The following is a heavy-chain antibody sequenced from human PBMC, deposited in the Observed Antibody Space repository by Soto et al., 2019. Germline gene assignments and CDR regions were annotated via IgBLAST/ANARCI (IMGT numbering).Heavy chain of an antibody. V-gene: IGHV3-64*01. Sequence: EVQLVESGGGLVQPGGSLRLSCAASGFTFSSYAMHWVRQAPGKGLEYVSVITSSGGNTDYASSMKGRFTISRDNSKNTLYLQMGSLRAEDMAVYYCARRIPFGYGMDVW. CDR3: ARRIPFGYGMDV. D-gene: IGHD2-21*01. CDR2: ITSSGGNT. J-gene: IGHJ6*01. CDR1: GFTFSSYA.